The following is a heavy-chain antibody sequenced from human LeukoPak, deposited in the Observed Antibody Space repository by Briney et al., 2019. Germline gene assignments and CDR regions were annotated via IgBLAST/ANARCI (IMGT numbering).Heavy chain of an antibody. CDR3: ARDTAAAGPFDY. CDR2: IYHSGST. CDR1: GYSISSGYY. D-gene: IGHD6-13*01. V-gene: IGHV4-38-2*02. Sequence: SETLSLTCTVSGYSISSGYYWGSIRQPPGKGLEWIGSIYHSGSTYYNPSLKSRVTISVDTSKNQFSLKLSSVTAADTAVYYCARDTAAAGPFDYWGQGTLVTVSS. J-gene: IGHJ4*02.